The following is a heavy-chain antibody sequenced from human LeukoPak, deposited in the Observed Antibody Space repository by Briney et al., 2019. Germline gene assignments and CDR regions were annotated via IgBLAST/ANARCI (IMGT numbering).Heavy chain of an antibody. CDR3: ASASLHHNLYDY. CDR1: GGTFSSYA. D-gene: IGHD1-1*01. V-gene: IGHV1-69*05. J-gene: IGHJ4*02. Sequence: ASVKVTCKASGGTFSSYAISWVRQAPGQGLEWMGRIIPIFGTANYAQKFQGRVTITTDESTSTAYMELSSLRSEDTAVYYCASASLHHNLYDYWGQGTLVTVSS. CDR2: IIPIFGTA.